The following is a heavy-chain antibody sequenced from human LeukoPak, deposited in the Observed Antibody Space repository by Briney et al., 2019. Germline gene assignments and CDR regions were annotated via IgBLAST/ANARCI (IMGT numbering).Heavy chain of an antibody. CDR3: ARDHYDILTGYTEIDY. J-gene: IGHJ4*02. Sequence: SETLSLTCTVSGGSISSYYWSWIRHPAGKGLEWIGRIYTSGSTNYNPSLKSRVTMSVDTSKNQFSLKLSSVTAADTAAYYCARDHYDILTGYTEIDYWGQGTLVTVSS. CDR2: IYTSGST. CDR1: GGSISSYY. D-gene: IGHD3-9*01. V-gene: IGHV4-4*07.